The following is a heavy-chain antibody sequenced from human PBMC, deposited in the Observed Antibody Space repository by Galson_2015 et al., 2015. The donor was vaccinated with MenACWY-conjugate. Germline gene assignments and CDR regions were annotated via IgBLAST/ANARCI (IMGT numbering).Heavy chain of an antibody. D-gene: IGHD2-2*01. Sequence: SLRLSCAASGFTLTNHGMHWVRQAPGKGLEWVAVIWSDGGKKDYADSVEGRFTISRDSSKSTVYLEMHSLRADDTAVYYCARGDCSSTSCFAPIDYWGQGTLVTVSS. V-gene: IGHV3-33*01. CDR1: GFTLTNHG. J-gene: IGHJ4*02. CDR2: IWSDGGKK. CDR3: ARGDCSSTSCFAPIDY.